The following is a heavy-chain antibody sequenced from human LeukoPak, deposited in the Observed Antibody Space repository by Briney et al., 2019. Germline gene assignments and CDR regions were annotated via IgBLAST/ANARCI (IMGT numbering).Heavy chain of an antibody. J-gene: IGHJ4*02. V-gene: IGHV1-46*01. D-gene: IGHD6-19*01. CDR2: INPSGGST. CDR1: GYTFTSYY. Sequence: ASVKVPCKASGYTFTSYYMHWVRQAPGQGLEWMGIINPSGGSTSYAQKFQGRVTMTRDTSTSTVYTELSSLRSEDTAVYYCARDGQEGGWYANYWGQGTLVTVSS. CDR3: ARDGQEGGWYANY.